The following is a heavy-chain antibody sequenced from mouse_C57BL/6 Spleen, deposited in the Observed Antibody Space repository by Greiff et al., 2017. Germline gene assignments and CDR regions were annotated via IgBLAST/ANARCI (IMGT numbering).Heavy chain of an antibody. V-gene: IGHV1-55*01. CDR2: IYPGSGST. D-gene: IGHD1-1*01. CDR1: GYTFTSYW. CDR3: AREGYGSSPGLAY. J-gene: IGHJ3*01. Sequence: VQLQQPGAELVKPGASVKMSCKASGYTFTSYWITWVKQRPGQGLEWIGDIYPGSGSTNYNEKFKSKATLTVDTSSSTAYMQLSSLTSEDSAVYYCAREGYGSSPGLAYWGQGTLVTVSA.